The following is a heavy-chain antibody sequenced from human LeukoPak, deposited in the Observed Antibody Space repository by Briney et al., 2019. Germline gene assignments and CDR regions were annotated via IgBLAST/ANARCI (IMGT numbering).Heavy chain of an antibody. D-gene: IGHD3-16*01. CDR3: ARDRGGAVDY. Sequence: ASVKVSCKASGYTFTSYEISWVRQATGQGLEWMGWINPNSGGTNYAQKFQGRVTMTRDTSISTAYMELSRLRSDDTAVYYCARDRGGAVDYWGQGTLVTVSS. CDR2: INPNSGGT. CDR1: GYTFTSYE. J-gene: IGHJ4*02. V-gene: IGHV1-2*02.